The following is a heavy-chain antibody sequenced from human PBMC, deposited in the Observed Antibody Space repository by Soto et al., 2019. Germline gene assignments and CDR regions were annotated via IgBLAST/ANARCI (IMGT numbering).Heavy chain of an antibody. J-gene: IGHJ4*02. CDR3: TTDTSTSTAYMELRSLRSDDTAVYYCARDYDILTGLTPFDY. D-gene: IGHD3-10*01. CDR1: GHTLTEFS. V-gene: IGHV1-24*01. CDR2: FDPEGGEA. Sequence: GASVKVSCKISGHTLTEFSIHWVRQAPGKGLEWMGGFDPEGGEAIYAQKWHGRVTVTEDTVTDTAYNGNTNYAQKLQGRVTMTTDTSTSTAYMELRSLRSDDTAVYYCARDYDILTGLTPFDYWGQGTLVTVSS.